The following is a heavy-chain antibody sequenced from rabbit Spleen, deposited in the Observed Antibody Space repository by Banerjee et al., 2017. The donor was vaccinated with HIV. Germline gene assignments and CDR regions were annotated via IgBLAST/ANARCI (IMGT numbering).Heavy chain of an antibody. V-gene: IGHV1S45*01. Sequence: QEQLVESGGGLVQPGGSLKLSCTASGFSFSNKAVMCWVRQPPGKGPEWIACVAAGVSFTSYYATWAKGRFTISKTSSTTVTLQMTSLTAADTATYFCAREGYIDFNYPLGYFVLWGQGTLVTVS. CDR3: AREGYIDFNYPLGYFVL. CDR1: GFSFSNKAV. D-gene: IGHD7-1*01. J-gene: IGHJ4*01. CDR2: VAAGVSFTS.